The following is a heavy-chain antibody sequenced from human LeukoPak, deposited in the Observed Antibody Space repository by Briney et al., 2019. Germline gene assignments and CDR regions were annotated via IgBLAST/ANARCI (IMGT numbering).Heavy chain of an antibody. J-gene: IGHJ3*02. CDR3: ARHDSSGLYNAFDI. V-gene: IGHV4-34*01. D-gene: IGHD3-22*01. CDR2: INHSGST. Sequence: SETLSLTCAVYGGSFSGYYWSWIRQPPGKGLEWIGEINHSGSTNYNPSLKSRVTISVDTSKNQFSLKLSSVAAADTAVYYCARHDSSGLYNAFDIWGLGTVVTVSS. CDR1: GGSFSGYY.